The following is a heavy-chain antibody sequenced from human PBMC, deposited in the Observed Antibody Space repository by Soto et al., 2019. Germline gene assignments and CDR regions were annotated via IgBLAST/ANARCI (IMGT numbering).Heavy chain of an antibody. CDR1: GGSVSSGSYY. J-gene: IGHJ4*02. D-gene: IGHD5-18*01. Sequence: SETLSLTCTVSGGSVSSGSYYWSWIRQPPGKGLEWVGYIYYSGSNNYNPSLKSRVTISVDTSKNQFSLKLSSVTAADTAVYYCARGGVQYSSEYYFDYWGQGTLVTVSS. CDR3: ARGGVQYSSEYYFDY. CDR2: IYYSGSN. V-gene: IGHV4-61*01.